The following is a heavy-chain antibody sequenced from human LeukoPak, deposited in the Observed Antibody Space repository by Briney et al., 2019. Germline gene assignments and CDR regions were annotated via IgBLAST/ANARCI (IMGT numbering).Heavy chain of an antibody. CDR3: ARDHGVAAAAILS. Sequence: ASVKVSCKASGYTFTGYSIHWVRQAPGQGLEWMGCINPASGGTTFAQKFQGRVTMTRDTSFTTAYMELSRLQSDDTAVYYCARDHGVAAAAILSWGQGTLVTVSS. CDR2: INPASGGT. CDR1: GYTFTGYS. D-gene: IGHD6-13*01. V-gene: IGHV1-2*02. J-gene: IGHJ4*02.